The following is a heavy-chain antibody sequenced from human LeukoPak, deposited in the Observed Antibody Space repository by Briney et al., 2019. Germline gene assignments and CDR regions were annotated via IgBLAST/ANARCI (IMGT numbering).Heavy chain of an antibody. J-gene: IGHJ4*02. V-gene: IGHV3-48*03. D-gene: IGHD4-17*01. Sequence: VGCLRLSCAPSGVAFRLYEIDSGPDSPRKGLGCGSYVTSSGSIIHYADSGKGRFTISRDNDKSSLYLQMNSLRADDTAVYYCARDRLHYGEYEKTLDYWGQGALVTVSS. CDR1: GVAFRLYE. CDR2: VTSSGSII. CDR3: ARDRLHYGEYEKTLDY.